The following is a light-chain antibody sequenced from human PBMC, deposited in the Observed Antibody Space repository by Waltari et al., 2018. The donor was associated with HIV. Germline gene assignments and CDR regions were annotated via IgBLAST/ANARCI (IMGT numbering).Light chain of an antibody. CDR3: QQYNIFPLT. CDR1: ETIRSN. CDR2: RAS. V-gene: IGKV3-15*01. Sequence: EIVMTQSPATLPVSPGERVTLSCRASETIRSNLAWYQQKPGQAPRPLIYRASSRATGIPARFRGSGSGTEFTLTISSLQSEDFALYYCQQYNIFPLTFGGGTKVEIK. J-gene: IGKJ4*01.